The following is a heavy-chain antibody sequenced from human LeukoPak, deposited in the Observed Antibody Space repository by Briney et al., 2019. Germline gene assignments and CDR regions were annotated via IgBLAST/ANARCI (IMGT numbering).Heavy chain of an antibody. CDR2: ISSGGGGI. V-gene: IGHV3-48*03. CDR3: ARDGASHPSIYYFDY. D-gene: IGHD4-17*01. CDR1: GFTFSSYE. Sequence: QPGGSLRLSCAASGFTFSSYEMNWVRQAPGKGLEWVSYISSGGGGIFYADSVEGRFTISRDNAKNSLHLQMNSLRAEDTAVYYCARDGASHPSIYYFDYWGQGTLVTVSS. J-gene: IGHJ4*02.